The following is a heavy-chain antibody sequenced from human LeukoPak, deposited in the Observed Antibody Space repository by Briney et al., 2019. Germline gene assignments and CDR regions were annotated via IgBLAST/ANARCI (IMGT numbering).Heavy chain of an antibody. V-gene: IGHV4-4*07. D-gene: IGHD2-15*01. Sequence: SETLSLTCTVSGGSISSNYWSWVRQPAGRGLEWIGRFYISGSTKYNPSLKSRVTMSIDTSKNQFSLKLTSVTAADTAVYYCARDARLLYSFDYWGQGTLVTVSS. J-gene: IGHJ4*02. CDR3: ARDARLLYSFDY. CDR1: GGSISSNY. CDR2: FYISGST.